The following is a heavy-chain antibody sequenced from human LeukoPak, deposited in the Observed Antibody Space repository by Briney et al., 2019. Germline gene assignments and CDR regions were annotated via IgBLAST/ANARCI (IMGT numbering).Heavy chain of an antibody. J-gene: IGHJ4*02. Sequence: ASVTVSCKASGYTFTGYYMHWVRQAPGQGLEGMGWINPNSGGTNYAQKFQGRVTMTRDTSISTAYMELSRLRSDDTAVYYCARDSVAARPGDYWGQGTLVTVSS. CDR1: GYTFTGYY. D-gene: IGHD6-6*01. CDR3: ARDSVAARPGDY. V-gene: IGHV1-2*02. CDR2: INPNSGGT.